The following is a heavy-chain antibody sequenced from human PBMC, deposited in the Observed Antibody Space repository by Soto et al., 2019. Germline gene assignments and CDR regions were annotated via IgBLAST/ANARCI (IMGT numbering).Heavy chain of an antibody. V-gene: IGHV4-34*01. Sequence: SETLSLTCAVYGGSFSGYYWSWIRQPPGKGLEWTGEINHSGSTNYNPSLKSRVTISVDTSKNQFSLKLSSVTAADTAVYYCARGKWERWGLWYYYGMDVWGQGTTVTVSS. J-gene: IGHJ6*02. CDR1: GGSFSGYY. CDR2: INHSGST. CDR3: ARGKWERWGLWYYYGMDV. D-gene: IGHD1-1*01.